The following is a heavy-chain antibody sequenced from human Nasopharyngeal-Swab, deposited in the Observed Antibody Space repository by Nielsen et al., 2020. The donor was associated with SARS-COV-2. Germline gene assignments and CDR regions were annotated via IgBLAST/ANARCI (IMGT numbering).Heavy chain of an antibody. D-gene: IGHD6-6*01. Sequence: SETLSLTCAVYGGSFSGYYWSWIRQHPGKGLEWIGYIYYSGSTYYNPSLKSRVTISVDTSKNQFSLKLSSVTAADTAVYYCARDGVGQYSSSRLGSHYYGMDVWGQGTTVTVSS. V-gene: IGHV4-31*11. CDR1: GGSFSGYY. CDR3: ARDGVGQYSSSRLGSHYYGMDV. J-gene: IGHJ6*02. CDR2: IYYSGST.